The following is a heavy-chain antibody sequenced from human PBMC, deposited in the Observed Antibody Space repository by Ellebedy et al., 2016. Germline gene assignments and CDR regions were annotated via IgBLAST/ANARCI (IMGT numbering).Heavy chain of an antibody. J-gene: IGHJ4*02. CDR1: GFTFGDFA. CDR3: TTDAGTGTTPPHYFDS. D-gene: IGHD1-1*01. Sequence: GGSLRLSXTASGFTFGDFAINWFRQAPGTGLEWVAFISFDGRNKYYADSVQGRFTISRDNSKNTLYLQMNSLRAEDTAVYYCTTDAGTGTTPPHYFDSWGQGTLVTVSS. V-gene: IGHV3-30*04. CDR2: ISFDGRNK.